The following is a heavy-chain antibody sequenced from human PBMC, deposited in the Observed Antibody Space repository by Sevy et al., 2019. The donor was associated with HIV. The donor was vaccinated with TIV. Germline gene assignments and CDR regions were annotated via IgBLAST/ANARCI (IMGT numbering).Heavy chain of an antibody. CDR1: GYTFTTYD. V-gene: IGHV1-8*01. D-gene: IGHD6-6*01. Sequence: ASVKVSCKASGYTFTTYDINWVRQATGQGLEWMGWMHPNSGNTGYAQKFQGRVTMTRNTSISTGYMELSSLRSEDTAGYYCAWSTGRLVYWGQGTLVTVSS. CDR2: MHPNSGNT. J-gene: IGHJ4*02. CDR3: AWSTGRLVY.